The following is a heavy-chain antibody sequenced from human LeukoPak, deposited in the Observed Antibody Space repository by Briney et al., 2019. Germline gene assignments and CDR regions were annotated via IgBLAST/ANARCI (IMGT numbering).Heavy chain of an antibody. CDR1: GGSISSYY. D-gene: IGHD3-10*01. CDR3: ARERGRCYGSVPYYYYYMDV. J-gene: IGHJ6*03. Sequence: SETLSLTCTVSGGSISSYYWSWIRQPPGKGLEWIWYIYYSGSTNYNPSLKSRVTISVDTSKNQFSLKLSSVTAADTALYYCARERGRCYGSVPYYYYYMDVWGKGTTVTVSS. CDR2: IYYSGST. V-gene: IGHV4-59*01.